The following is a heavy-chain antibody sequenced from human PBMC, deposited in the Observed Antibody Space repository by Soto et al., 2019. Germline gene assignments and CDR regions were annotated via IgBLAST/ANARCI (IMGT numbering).Heavy chain of an antibody. CDR3: ASHPSDFWFDP. D-gene: IGHD2-21*02. CDR2: IYYSGST. CDR1: GGSISSSSYF. Sequence: QLQLQESGPGLVKPSETLSLTCSVSGGSISSSSYFWGWIRQPPGKGLEWIGGIYYSGSTYYNPSLKSRVTVSVDTSKNQFSLKLSSVTAADTAVYYCASHPSDFWFDPWGQGTLVTVSS. V-gene: IGHV4-39*01. J-gene: IGHJ5*02.